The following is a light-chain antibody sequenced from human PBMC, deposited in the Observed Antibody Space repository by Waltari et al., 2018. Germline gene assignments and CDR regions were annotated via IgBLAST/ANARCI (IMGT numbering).Light chain of an antibody. V-gene: IGKV1-39*01. J-gene: IGKJ1*01. Sequence: DIQMTQSPSSLSVSVGGRVTITCRATQRSSDYLNWYQQKPGKAPNLLIYAASHLKTGVPSRFRGSGSGTHFTLTISSLQPEDSATYFCQQSHTAPWTFGQGTKV. CDR3: QQSHTAPWT. CDR1: QRSSDY. CDR2: AAS.